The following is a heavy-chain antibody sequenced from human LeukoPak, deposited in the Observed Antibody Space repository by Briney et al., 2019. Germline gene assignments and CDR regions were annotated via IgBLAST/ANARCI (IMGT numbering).Heavy chain of an antibody. CDR1: GFTFSSYA. CDR2: ISGSGGST. D-gene: IGHD1-7*01. Sequence: GGSLRLSCTASGFTFSSYAMSWVRQAPGKGLEWVSAISGSGGSTYYADSVKGRFTISRDNSKNTPYLQMNSLRAEDTAVYYCAKRRGLELLYYYYMDVWGKGTTVTVSS. CDR3: AKRRGLELLYYYYMDV. V-gene: IGHV3-23*01. J-gene: IGHJ6*03.